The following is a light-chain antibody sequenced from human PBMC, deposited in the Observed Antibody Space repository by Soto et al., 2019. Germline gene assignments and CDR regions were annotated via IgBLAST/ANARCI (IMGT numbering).Light chain of an antibody. CDR1: SSDVGSYNL. V-gene: IGLV2-23*02. CDR2: EVS. J-gene: IGLJ1*01. Sequence: SVLTQPASVSGSPGQSTTISCTGTSSDVGSYNLVSWYQQHPGKAPKLMIYEVSKRPSGVSNRFSGSKSGNTASLTISGLQAEDEADYYCCSYAGSSTLFVFGTGTRSPS. CDR3: CSYAGSSTLFV.